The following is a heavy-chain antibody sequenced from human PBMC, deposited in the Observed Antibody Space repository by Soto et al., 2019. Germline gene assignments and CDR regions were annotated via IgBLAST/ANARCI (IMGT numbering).Heavy chain of an antibody. Sequence: QVQLQESGPGLVKPSETLSLTCTVSGGSISSYYWSWIRQPPGKGLEWIGYIYYSGSTNYNPSLKSRVTISVDTSKNQFSRKLSSVTAADTAVYYCARLMYYYGSGSYRFDYWGQGTLVTVSS. CDR3: ARLMYYYGSGSYRFDY. CDR1: GGSISSYY. J-gene: IGHJ4*02. CDR2: IYYSGST. V-gene: IGHV4-59*08. D-gene: IGHD3-10*01.